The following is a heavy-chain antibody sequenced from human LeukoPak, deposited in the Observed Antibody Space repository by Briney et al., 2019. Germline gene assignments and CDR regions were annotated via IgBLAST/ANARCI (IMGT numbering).Heavy chain of an antibody. J-gene: IGHJ2*01. V-gene: IGHV3-13*01. CDR2: FGPTGDT. D-gene: IGHD1-26*01. CDR1: GFTFSSYD. Sequence: GGSLRLSCAASGFTFSSYDMHWVRQATGKGLEWVSAFGPTGDTYYPGSVKGRFTISRENAKNSLYLQMNSLRAGDTAVYYCARGSGSYWYFDLWGRGTLVTVSS. CDR3: ARGSGSYWYFDL.